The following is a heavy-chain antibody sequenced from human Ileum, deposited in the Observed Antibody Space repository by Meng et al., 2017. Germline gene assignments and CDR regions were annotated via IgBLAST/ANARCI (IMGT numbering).Heavy chain of an antibody. V-gene: IGHV3-15*01. Sequence: GSLRLSCAASGLTFNSAWMTWVRQAPGKGLEWVGRIKSKIDGGTVDYAAPVKGRFTISRDDSKNTLSLQMNSLKTEDTAVYYCTKDPGGQWPDSWGQGTLVTVSS. CDR1: GLTFNSAW. CDR3: TKDPGGQWPDS. D-gene: IGHD6-19*01. J-gene: IGHJ4*02. CDR2: IKSKIDGGTV.